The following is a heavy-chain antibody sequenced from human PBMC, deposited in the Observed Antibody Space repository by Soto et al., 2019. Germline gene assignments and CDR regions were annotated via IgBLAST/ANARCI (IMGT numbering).Heavy chain of an antibody. Sequence: QVQLVQSGAEVKKPGDSVKVSCKTSGYSFTSYGISWVRQAPGEGLEWMGWITTYNDNRFYAEKFQGRITLITDTSTNTAYMELRSLRPDDTARYFCARDYSTRTVNRGVAGSFDLWGQGTQITVSS. CDR1: GYSFTSYG. J-gene: IGHJ5*02. CDR3: ARDYSTRTVNRGVAGSFDL. D-gene: IGHD4-4*01. CDR2: ITTYNDNR. V-gene: IGHV1-18*01.